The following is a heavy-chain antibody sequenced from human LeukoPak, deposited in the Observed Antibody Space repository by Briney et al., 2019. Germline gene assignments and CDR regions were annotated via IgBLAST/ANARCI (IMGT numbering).Heavy chain of an antibody. Sequence: ASVKVSCKASGYTFTSYHMHWVRQAPGQGLEWMGIINPSGGSTSYAQKFQGRVSMTRDTSTSTVYMELSSLRSEDTAVYCCASPTPGSWFLYYMDVWGKGTTVTVSS. CDR3: ASPTPGSWFLYYMDV. V-gene: IGHV1-46*01. CDR2: INPSGGST. D-gene: IGHD3-22*01. J-gene: IGHJ6*03. CDR1: GYTFTSYH.